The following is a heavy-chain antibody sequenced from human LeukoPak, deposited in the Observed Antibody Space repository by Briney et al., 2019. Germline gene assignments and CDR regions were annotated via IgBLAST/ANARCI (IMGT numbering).Heavy chain of an antibody. CDR2: IKSDGSEK. CDR3: ARGYCSSTDCHLARHFEY. D-gene: IGHD2-2*01. CDR1: GFTFSGHW. V-gene: IGHV3-7*04. Sequence: GGSLRLSCAASGFTFSGHWMSWVRQAPGKGLEWVANIKSDGSEKYYVDSVKGRFTISRDNAKNSLYLQMNGLREEDTAVYYCARGYCSSTDCHLARHFEYWGQGTRVTVSP. J-gene: IGHJ4*02.